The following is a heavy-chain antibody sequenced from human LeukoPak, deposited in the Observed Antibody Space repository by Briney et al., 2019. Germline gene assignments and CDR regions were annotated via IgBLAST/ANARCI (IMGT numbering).Heavy chain of an antibody. CDR1: GYSFTNYW. CDR2: IYPGDSNA. Sequence: GESLKISCKGSGYSFTNYWIGWVRQMPGKGLEWMGIIYPGDSNARYSPSFQGQVTISADKSISTAYLQWNGLKASDTAMYYCARHPCSSPTCYYYFFDYWGQGTLVTVSS. V-gene: IGHV5-51*01. D-gene: IGHD2-2*01. J-gene: IGHJ4*02. CDR3: ARHPCSSPTCYYYFFDY.